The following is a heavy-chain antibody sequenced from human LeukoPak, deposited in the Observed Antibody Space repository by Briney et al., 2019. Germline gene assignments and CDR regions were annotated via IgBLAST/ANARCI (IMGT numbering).Heavy chain of an antibody. J-gene: IGHJ4*02. Sequence: PGGSLRLSCAASGLTFSSYAMNWVRQAPGKGLEWVSAISGSGGSTHYADSVKGRFTISRDNSKNTLYLQMNSLRAEDTAVYYCAKTTQAAAGALDYWGQGTPVTVSS. V-gene: IGHV3-23*01. CDR1: GLTFSSYA. CDR2: ISGSGGST. CDR3: AKTTQAAAGALDY. D-gene: IGHD6-13*01.